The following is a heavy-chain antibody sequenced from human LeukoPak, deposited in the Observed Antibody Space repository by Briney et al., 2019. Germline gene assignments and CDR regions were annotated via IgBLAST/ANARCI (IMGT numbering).Heavy chain of an antibody. D-gene: IGHD5-18*01. Sequence: GGSLRLSCAASGFTFSSYAMSWVRQAPGKELEWVSAISGSGGSTYYADSVKGRFTISRDNSKNTLYLQMNSLRAEDTAVYYCAKDQDGYGYGYGGYWGQGTLVTVSS. CDR1: GFTFSSYA. V-gene: IGHV3-23*01. J-gene: IGHJ4*02. CDR3: AKDQDGYGYGYGGY. CDR2: ISGSGGST.